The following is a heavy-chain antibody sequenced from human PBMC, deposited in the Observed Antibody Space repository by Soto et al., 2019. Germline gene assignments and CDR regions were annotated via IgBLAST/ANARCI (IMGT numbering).Heavy chain of an antibody. CDR3: ARQPYSNWSPSHPFDY. J-gene: IGHJ4*02. CDR1: GGSISSSSYY. CDR2: IYYSGST. D-gene: IGHD1-20*01. V-gene: IGHV4-39*01. Sequence: QLQLQESGPGLVKPSETLSLTCTVSGGSISSSSYYWGWIRQPPRKGLEWIGTIYYSGSTYYNPSLKSRVTMSVDTSKNQFSLNLGSVSAADTAVYYCARQPYSNWSPSHPFDYWGQGTLVTVSS.